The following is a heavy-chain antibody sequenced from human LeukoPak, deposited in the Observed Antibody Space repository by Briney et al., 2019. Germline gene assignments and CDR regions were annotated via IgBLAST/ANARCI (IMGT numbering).Heavy chain of an antibody. J-gene: IGHJ3*02. CDR2: INPNSGST. V-gene: IGHV1-2*02. Sequence: GGSVKVSCKACGYTFTGYYMHWVRQAPGQGLEWMGWINPNSGSTNYAQKFQGRVTMTSDTAISTAYMELSRLRSDDTAVYYCARGVFRLQSASHDAFDIWGQGTMVTVSS. CDR1: GYTFTGYY. CDR3: ARGVFRLQSASHDAFDI. D-gene: IGHD4-11*01.